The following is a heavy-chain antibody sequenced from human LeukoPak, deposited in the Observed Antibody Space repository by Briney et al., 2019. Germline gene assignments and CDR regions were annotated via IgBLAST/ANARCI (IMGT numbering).Heavy chain of an antibody. Sequence: GGSLRLSCTTSGLTFSNYWMNWVRQTPGRGLEWVANINHGGSEKYYLDSVEGRFTISRDNTNNSLYLQMNSLRDDDTAIYYCARWIGGFDYWGQGALVTVSS. J-gene: IGHJ4*02. V-gene: IGHV3-7*01. D-gene: IGHD3-10*01. CDR3: ARWIGGFDY. CDR1: GLTFSNYW. CDR2: INHGGSEK.